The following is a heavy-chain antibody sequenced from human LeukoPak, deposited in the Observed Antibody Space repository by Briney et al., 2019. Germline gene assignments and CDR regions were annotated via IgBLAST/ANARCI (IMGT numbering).Heavy chain of an antibody. V-gene: IGHV3-30-3*01. CDR3: ARGHYYDRSWFDP. CDR2: ISYDGTNT. Sequence: GGSLRLSCAASGFTFSSYAMHWVRQAPGKGLEWVAVISYDGTNTYYVDSVKGRFTISRDNSKNTLYLQMNSLRAEDTAVYYCARGHYYDRSWFDPWGQGTLVTVSS. CDR1: GFTFSSYA. D-gene: IGHD3-22*01. J-gene: IGHJ5*02.